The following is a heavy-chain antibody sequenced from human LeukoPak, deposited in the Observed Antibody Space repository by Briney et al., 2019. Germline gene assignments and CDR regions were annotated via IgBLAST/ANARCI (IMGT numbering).Heavy chain of an antibody. V-gene: IGHV4-34*01. CDR2: INHSGST. J-gene: IGHJ4*02. CDR3: AREEKDSAYVDDY. Sequence: SETLSLTCAVYGGSFSGYYWSWVRQPPGKGLEWIGEINHSGSTNYNPSLKSRVTISVDTSKNQFSLKLSSVTAADTAVYYCAREEKDSAYVDDYWGQGTLVTVSS. D-gene: IGHD2-8*01. CDR1: GGSFSGYY.